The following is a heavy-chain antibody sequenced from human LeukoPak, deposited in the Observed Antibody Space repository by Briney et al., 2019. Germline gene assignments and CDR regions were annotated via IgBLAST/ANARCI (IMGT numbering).Heavy chain of an antibody. D-gene: IGHD2-2*01. CDR1: GGTFSSYA. CDR3: ARSEGIVVVPAARHNWFDP. Sequence: ASVKVSCKASGGTFSSYAISWVRQAPGQGLEWMGGIIPIFGTANYAQKFQGRVTITADESTSTAYMELSSLRSEDTAVYYCARSEGIVVVPAARHNWFDPWGQGTLVTVSS. V-gene: IGHV1-69*13. J-gene: IGHJ5*02. CDR2: IIPIFGTA.